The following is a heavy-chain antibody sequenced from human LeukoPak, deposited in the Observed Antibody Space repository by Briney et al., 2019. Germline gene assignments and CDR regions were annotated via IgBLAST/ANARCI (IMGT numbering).Heavy chain of an antibody. Sequence: SETLSLTCTVSGSSISSYHCNWIRQPAGKGLEWIGRIYTNGYTNYNPSLKSRVTMSVDTSKNQFSLKLSSVTAADTAVYYCARGSYDSGGYHLGLGYWGQGTLVTVSS. CDR1: GSSISSYH. V-gene: IGHV4-4*07. CDR3: ARGSYDSGGYHLGLGY. D-gene: IGHD3-22*01. J-gene: IGHJ4*02. CDR2: IYTNGYT.